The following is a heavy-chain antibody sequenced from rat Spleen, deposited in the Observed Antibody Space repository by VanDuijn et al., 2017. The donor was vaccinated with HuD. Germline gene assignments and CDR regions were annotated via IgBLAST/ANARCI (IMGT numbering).Heavy chain of an antibody. CDR2: INSAGST. CDR3: ARCGTTTPHFDY. J-gene: IGHJ2*01. D-gene: IGHD1-10*01. CDR1: GYSITSGYG. V-gene: IGHV3-3*01. Sequence: EVQLQESGPGLVKPSQSLSLTCSVTGYSITSGYGWNWIRQFPGNKLEWMGYINSAGSTNYNPPLKRQISITSDTSKNQFFLQLTSGTTEDKATYYCARCGTTTPHFDYWGQGVMVTVSS.